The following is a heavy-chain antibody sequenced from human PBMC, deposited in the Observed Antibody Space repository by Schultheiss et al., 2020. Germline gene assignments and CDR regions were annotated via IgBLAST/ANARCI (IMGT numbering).Heavy chain of an antibody. CDR3: ARDWVTVVPAATRPYYYYYGMDV. Sequence: SETLSLTCTVSGGSISGYYFSWIRQPAGKGLEWIGRVYSGGSTYYNASLKSRVTISVDTSKNQFSLKLSSVTAADTAVYYCARDWVTVVPAATRPYYYYYGMDVWGQGTTVTVSS. V-gene: IGHV4-4*07. CDR1: GGSISGYY. J-gene: IGHJ6*02. D-gene: IGHD2-2*01. CDR2: VYSGGST.